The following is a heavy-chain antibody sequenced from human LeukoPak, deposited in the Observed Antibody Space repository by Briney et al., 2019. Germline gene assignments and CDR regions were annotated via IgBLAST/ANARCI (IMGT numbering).Heavy chain of an antibody. J-gene: IGHJ6*03. V-gene: IGHV1-2*02. D-gene: IGHD3-10*01. CDR1: GYTFTGYY. CDR3: ARGPLLWFGELLYGLGYYYYMDV. Sequence: ASVKVSCKASGYTFTGYYMHWVRQAPGQGLEWMGWINPNSGGTNYAQKFQGRVTMTRDTSISTAYMELSRLRSDDTAVYYCARGPLLWFGELLYGLGYYYYMDVRGKGTTVTISS. CDR2: INPNSGGT.